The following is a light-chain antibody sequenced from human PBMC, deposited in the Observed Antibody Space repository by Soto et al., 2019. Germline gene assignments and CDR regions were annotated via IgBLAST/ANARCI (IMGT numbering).Light chain of an antibody. Sequence: IVMTHSPSTLSVSPVERATLSCRASQSVSSNLAWYQQKPGQAPRLLIYGASTRATGIPARFSGSGSGKEFTLTISSLQSEDFAVYYCQQFSSYPLTFGGGTKVDIK. CDR2: GAS. CDR1: QSVSSN. V-gene: IGKV3-15*01. J-gene: IGKJ4*01. CDR3: QQFSSYPLT.